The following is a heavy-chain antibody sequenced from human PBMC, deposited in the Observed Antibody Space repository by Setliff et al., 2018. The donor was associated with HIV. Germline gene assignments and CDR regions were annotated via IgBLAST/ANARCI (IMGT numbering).Heavy chain of an antibody. J-gene: IGHJ5*02. V-gene: IGHV4-34*01. D-gene: IGHD3-10*01. CDR1: GGSFSDYY. Sequence: SETLSLTCALYGGSFSDYYWSWIRQPPGKGLEWIGEVNHSRRTNYNSSLKSRVTTSIDTSKNQFSLKLSSVTAADTAVYFCARDRHSSGLGSYGPWGPGILVTVSS. CDR2: VNHSRRT. CDR3: ARDRHSSGLGSYGP.